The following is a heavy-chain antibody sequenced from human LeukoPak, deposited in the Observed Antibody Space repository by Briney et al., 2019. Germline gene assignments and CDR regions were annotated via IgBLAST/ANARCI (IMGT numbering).Heavy chain of an antibody. J-gene: IGHJ6*03. V-gene: IGHV1-46*01. CDR1: GYTFTGYY. CDR2: INPSGGST. CDR3: AGDLTTVTTGYYYYYYMDV. Sequence: GASVKVSCKASGYTFTGYYMHWVRQAPGQGLEWMGIINPSGGSTSYAQKFQGRVTMTRDTSTSTVYMELSSLRSEDTAVYYCAGDLTTVTTGYYYYYYMDVWGKGTTVTISS. D-gene: IGHD4-17*01.